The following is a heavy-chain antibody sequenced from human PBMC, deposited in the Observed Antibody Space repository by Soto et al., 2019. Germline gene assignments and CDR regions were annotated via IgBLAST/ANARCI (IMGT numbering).Heavy chain of an antibody. CDR1: GGSFSGYY. CDR2: INHSVST. CDR3: ARFDQLLWWFDP. V-gene: IGHV4-34*01. J-gene: IGHJ5*02. D-gene: IGHD2-2*01. Sequence: PSETLSLTCAVYGGSFSGYYWIWIRQPPGKGLEWIGEINHSVSTNYNPSLKSRVTISVDTSKNQFSLKLSSVTAADTAVYYCARFDQLLWWFDPWGQGTLVTVSS.